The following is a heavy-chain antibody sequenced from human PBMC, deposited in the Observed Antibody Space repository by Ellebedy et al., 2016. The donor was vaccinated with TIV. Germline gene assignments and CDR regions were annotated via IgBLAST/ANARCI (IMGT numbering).Heavy chain of an antibody. CDR2: MYSNGNK. D-gene: IGHD3-22*01. CDR1: GFIVSTNY. J-gene: IGHJ3*02. CDR3: ARGSPLYYDSRGYRAFDI. Sequence: PGGSLRLSCAASGFIVSTNYMSRVRQAPGKGLEWVSLMYSNGNKNYAESVKGRFTISRDDSKNTLYLQMNSLTVEDTAVYYCARGSPLYYDSRGYRAFDIWGQGTMVTVSS. V-gene: IGHV3-53*01.